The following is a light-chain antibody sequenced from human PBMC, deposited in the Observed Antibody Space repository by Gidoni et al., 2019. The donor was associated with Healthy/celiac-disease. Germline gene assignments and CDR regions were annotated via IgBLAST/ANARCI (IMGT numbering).Light chain of an antibody. V-gene: IGKV4-1*01. CDR3: QQYYSTPPVT. J-gene: IGKJ4*01. Sequence: DILLTHSPDSLAVSLGERATINCKSSQSVLYSSNNKNYLAWYQQKPAQPPKLLIYWASTRESWVPDRFSGSGSGTDFTLTISSLQAEDVAVYYCQQYYSTPPVTFGGGTKVEIK. CDR2: WAS. CDR1: QSVLYSSNNKNY.